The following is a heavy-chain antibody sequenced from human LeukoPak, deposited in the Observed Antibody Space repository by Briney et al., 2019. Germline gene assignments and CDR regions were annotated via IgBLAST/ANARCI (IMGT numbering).Heavy chain of an antibody. CDR3: AKGWTAVGS. D-gene: IGHD1-26*01. J-gene: IGHJ5*02. Sequence: PGGSLRLSCVASGFTFSIYAMTWVRQAPGKGLEWVSGISGGSESTYYADSVKGRFTISRDSSKNTLYMEMNNLRGADTAVYYCAKGWTAVGSWGQGTRVTVSS. CDR2: ISGGSEST. CDR1: GFTFSIYA. V-gene: IGHV3-23*01.